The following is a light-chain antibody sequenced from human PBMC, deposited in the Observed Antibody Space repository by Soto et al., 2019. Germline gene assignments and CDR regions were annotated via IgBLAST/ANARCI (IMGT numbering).Light chain of an antibody. CDR1: SSDVGGYNY. CDR2: EVS. Sequence: QSVLAQPASVSGSPGQSITISCTGTSSDVGGYNYVSWYQQHPGKAPKLMIYEVSNRPSGVSNRFSGSKSGDTASLTISGLPAEDEAGYYCSSYTSSSPLYVFGTGTKVTVL. CDR3: SSYTSSSPLYV. J-gene: IGLJ1*01. V-gene: IGLV2-14*01.